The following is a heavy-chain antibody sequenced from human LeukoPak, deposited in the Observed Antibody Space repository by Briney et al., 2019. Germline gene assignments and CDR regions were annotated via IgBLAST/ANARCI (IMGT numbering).Heavy chain of an antibody. D-gene: IGHD3-22*01. CDR2: ISSSSTI. CDR1: GFTFSDYY. Sequence: GGSLRLSCAASGFTFSDYYMNWVRQAPGKGLEWVSSISSSSTIYYADSVKGRFTISRDNAKNSLYLQMNSLRAEDTAVYYCAKGYYYYDSGGQGAPYYYGMDVWGQGTTVTVSS. V-gene: IGHV3-69-1*01. CDR3: AKGYYYYDSGGQGAPYYYGMDV. J-gene: IGHJ6*02.